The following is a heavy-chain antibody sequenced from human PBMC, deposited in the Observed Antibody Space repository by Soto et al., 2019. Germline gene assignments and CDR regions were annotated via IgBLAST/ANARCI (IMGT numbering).Heavy chain of an antibody. CDR2: ISSSSSYT. CDR3: ARDGPTLAGSFDY. V-gene: IGHV3-11*06. CDR1: GFTFSDYY. J-gene: IGHJ4*02. D-gene: IGHD6-19*01. Sequence: PGGSLRLSCAASGFTFSDYYMRWIRQAPGKGLEWVSYISSSSSYTNYADSVKGRFTISRDKAKNSLYLQMNSLRAEDTAVYYCARDGPTLAGSFDYWGQGALVTVSS.